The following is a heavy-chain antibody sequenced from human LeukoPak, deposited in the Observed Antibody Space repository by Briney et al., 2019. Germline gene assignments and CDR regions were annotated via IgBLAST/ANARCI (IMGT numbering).Heavy chain of an antibody. J-gene: IGHJ6*02. D-gene: IGHD3-10*01. Sequence: PSQTLSLTCTVSGGSTRSGGYYWSWIRQPPGKGLEWIGYIYHSGSTYYNPSLKSRVTISVDRSKNQFSLKLSSVTAADTAVYYCARAGDGSGSLYYYYGMDVWGQGTTVTVSS. CDR3: ARAGDGSGSLYYYYGMDV. CDR1: GGSTRSGGYY. V-gene: IGHV4-30-2*01. CDR2: IYHSGST.